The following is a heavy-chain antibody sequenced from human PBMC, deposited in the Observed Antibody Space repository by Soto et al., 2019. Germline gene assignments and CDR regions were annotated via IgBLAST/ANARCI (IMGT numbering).Heavy chain of an antibody. Sequence: PGGSLRLSCAASGFTFSSYGMHWVRQAPGKGLEWVAVISYDGSNKYYADSVKGRFTISRDNSKNTLYLQMSSLRAEDTAVYYCAKERATSIAAAGTFDYWGQGTLVTVS. CDR3: AKERATSIAAAGTFDY. V-gene: IGHV3-30*18. CDR1: GFTFSSYG. D-gene: IGHD6-13*01. CDR2: ISYDGSNK. J-gene: IGHJ4*02.